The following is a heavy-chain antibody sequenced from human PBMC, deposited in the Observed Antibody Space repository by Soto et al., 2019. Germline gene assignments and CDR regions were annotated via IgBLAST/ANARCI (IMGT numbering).Heavy chain of an antibody. J-gene: IGHJ1*01. CDR1: GFDFSAYT. Sequence: EVHLLESGGGLVNPGGSLRLSCAASGFDFSAYTMNWVRQAPGKGLEWISSISAGITYIYYADSVKGRFTNSRDDSKNSLQLQTTSLTVDETSVYYSARYEPGDPDLCSGYLNSGHLHHWGQGTLVTVSS. V-gene: IGHV3-21*01. CDR2: ISAGITYI. CDR3: ARYEPGDPDLCSGYLNSGHLHH. D-gene: IGHD3-3*01.